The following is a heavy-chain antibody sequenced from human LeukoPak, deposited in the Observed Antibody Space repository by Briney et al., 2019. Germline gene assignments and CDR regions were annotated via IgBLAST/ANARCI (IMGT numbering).Heavy chain of an antibody. V-gene: IGHV3-7*01. CDR3: ARDLGGDYVFDY. J-gene: IGHJ4*02. CDR1: GFSFSSYW. D-gene: IGHD4-17*01. Sequence: GGSLRLSCAASGFSFSSYWMSWVRQAPGKGLEWVANINQDESEKYYVDSVKGRFTISRDNAKNSLYLQMNSLGAEDTAVYYCARDLGGDYVFDYWGQGTLVTVSS. CDR2: INQDESEK.